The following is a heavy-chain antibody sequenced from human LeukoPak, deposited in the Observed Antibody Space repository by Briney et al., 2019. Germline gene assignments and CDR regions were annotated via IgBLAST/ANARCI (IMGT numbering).Heavy chain of an antibody. CDR1: GGSISSYY. CDR3: ARWDDSAWGFGN. CDR2: IYSSGST. D-gene: IGHD6-19*01. V-gene: IGHV4-59*08. Sequence: PSETLSLTCTVSGGSISSYYWSWIRQPPGKGLEWIGYIYSSGSTNYNPSLKSRVTISVDTSKNQLSPKLTSVTAADTAVYYCARWDDSAWGFGNWGPGTLVTVSS. J-gene: IGHJ4*02.